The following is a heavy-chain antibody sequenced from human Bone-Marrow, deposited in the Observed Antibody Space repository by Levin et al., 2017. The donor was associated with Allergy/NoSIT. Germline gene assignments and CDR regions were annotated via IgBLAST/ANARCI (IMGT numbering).Heavy chain of an antibody. CDR2: ISASSGST. CDR1: GYIFTDYG. D-gene: IGHD1-1*01. Sequence: PVASVKVSCKAFGYIFTDYGVSWVRQAPGQGLEWMGWISASSGSTNYAQRFQGRVTMTTDTSTSTVYMSLVTLRSDDTAVYYCARTTRRNWIDPWGPGTLVTVSS. V-gene: IGHV1-18*01. CDR3: ARTTRRNWIDP. J-gene: IGHJ5*02.